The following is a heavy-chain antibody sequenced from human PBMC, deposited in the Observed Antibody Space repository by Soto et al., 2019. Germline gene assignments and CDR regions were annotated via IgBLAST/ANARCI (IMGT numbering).Heavy chain of an antibody. Sequence: GGSLRLSCAASGFPFSSHSMYCVRQAPGKGLEWVALISYDGTNKQYADSVKGRLIVSRDDSTNTLSLQMNSLRPEDTAVYHCARDSNTYRDYYHGMDVWGQGTTVTVSS. CDR3: ARDSNTYRDYYHGMDV. CDR1: GFPFSSHS. J-gene: IGHJ6*02. CDR2: ISYDGTNK. D-gene: IGHD3-10*02. V-gene: IGHV3-30-3*01.